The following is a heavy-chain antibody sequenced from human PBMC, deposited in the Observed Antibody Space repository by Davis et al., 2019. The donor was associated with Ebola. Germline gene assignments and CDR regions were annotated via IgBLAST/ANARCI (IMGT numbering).Heavy chain of an antibody. CDR3: ARASGSYYFDY. J-gene: IGHJ4*02. Sequence: GESLKISCAASGFTFSDYYMSWIRQAPGKGLEWVSYISSSSSYIYYADSVKGRFTISRDNAKNSLYLQMNSLRAEDTAVYYCARASGSYYFDYWGQGTLVTVSS. CDR2: ISSSSSYI. V-gene: IGHV3-11*06. D-gene: IGHD1-26*01. CDR1: GFTFSDYY.